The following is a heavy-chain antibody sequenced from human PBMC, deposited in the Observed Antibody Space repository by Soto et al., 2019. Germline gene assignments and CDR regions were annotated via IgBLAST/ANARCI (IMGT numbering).Heavy chain of an antibody. Sequence: GGSLRLSCVVSGFTFSSYAMSWVRQAPGKGLEWVSAITGDGGDTFHADSVRGRLTISRDNSRNTLYLQMDSLRAEDTALYYCEKGSATSRPYYFDYWGQGTLVTV. CDR2: ITGDGGDT. V-gene: IGHV3-23*01. CDR3: EKGSATSRPYYFDY. J-gene: IGHJ4*02. CDR1: GFTFSSYA.